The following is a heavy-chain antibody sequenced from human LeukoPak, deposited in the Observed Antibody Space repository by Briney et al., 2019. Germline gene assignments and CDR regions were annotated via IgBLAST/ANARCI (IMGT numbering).Heavy chain of an antibody. J-gene: IGHJ5*02. V-gene: IGHV4-34*01. CDR1: GGSFSGYY. CDR2: INHSGST. Sequence: ETLSLTCAVYGGSFSGYYWSWIRQPPGKGLEWIGEINHSGSTNYNPSLKSRVSMSVDTSKNQFSLKLSSVTAADTAVYYCARDSGTTGEVKFDPWGQGTLVTVSS. CDR3: ARDSGTTGEVKFDP. D-gene: IGHD3-10*01.